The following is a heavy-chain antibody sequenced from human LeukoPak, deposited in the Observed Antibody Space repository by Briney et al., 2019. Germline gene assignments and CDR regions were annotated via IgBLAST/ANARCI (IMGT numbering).Heavy chain of an antibody. D-gene: IGHD3-16*01. CDR2: INLNTGGT. CDR3: GSVRGILSYFDL. J-gene: IGHJ2*01. V-gene: IGHV1-2*02. CDR1: GDSFSDYY. Sequence: GASVKVSCKASGDSFSDYYIHWVRQAPGQGPEWMGWINLNTGGTNYAQKFDGRFSMTRDTSINTASMELSGLRFDDTAVYYCGSVRGILSYFDLWGRGTLVTVSS.